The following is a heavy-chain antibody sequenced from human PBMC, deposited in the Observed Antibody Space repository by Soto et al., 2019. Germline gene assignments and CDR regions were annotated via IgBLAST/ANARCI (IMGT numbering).Heavy chain of an antibody. J-gene: IGHJ5*02. CDR2: FDPEDGET. CDR1: GHTLTELS. D-gene: IGHD5-18*01. CDR3: ATVAQLWLLFDP. Sequence: ASVKVSCKVSGHTLTELSMHWVRQAPGKGLEWMGGFDPEDGETIYAQKFQGRVTMTEDTSTDTAYMELSSLRSEDTAVYYCATVAQLWLLFDPWGQGTLVTVS. V-gene: IGHV1-24*01.